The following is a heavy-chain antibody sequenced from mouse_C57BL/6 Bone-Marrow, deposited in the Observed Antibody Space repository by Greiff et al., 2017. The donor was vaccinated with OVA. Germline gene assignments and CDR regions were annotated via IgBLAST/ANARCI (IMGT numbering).Heavy chain of an antibody. CDR3: ASPPHYYGSSDAMDY. CDR1: GYTFTDHT. D-gene: IGHD1-1*01. Sequence: VQLQQSDAELVKPGASVKISCKVSGYTFTDHTIHWMKQRPEQGLEWIGSIYPRDGRTKYNEKFKGKATLTADNSSSTAYMPLNSLTSEESAVYFCASPPHYYGSSDAMDYWGQGTSVTVSS. J-gene: IGHJ4*01. CDR2: IYPRDGRT. V-gene: IGHV1-78*01.